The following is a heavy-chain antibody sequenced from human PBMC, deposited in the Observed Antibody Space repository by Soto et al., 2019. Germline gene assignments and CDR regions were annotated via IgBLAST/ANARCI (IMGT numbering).Heavy chain of an antibody. D-gene: IGHD2-21*01. CDR3: AKDAVYNDGLWLMDH. CDR1: GLPHSNFA. J-gene: IGHJ4*02. Sequence: LRLSCTASGLPHSNFAMMWVRQAPGKGLECVSGIYGSGRGIEYADSVKGRFTISRDNSKNTVYLEMTDLRADDTAIYYCAKDAVYNDGLWLMDHWGQGTQVTVSS. CDR2: IYGSGRGI. V-gene: IGHV3-23*05.